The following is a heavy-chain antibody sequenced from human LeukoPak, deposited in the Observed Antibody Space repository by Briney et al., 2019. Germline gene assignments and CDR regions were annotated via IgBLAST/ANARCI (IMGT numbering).Heavy chain of an antibody. CDR1: GYNFKNYG. Sequence: PGGSLRLSCAASGYNFKNYGIHWVRQPPGKGLEWVAVISHDAYNKHYADSVKGRFTISRDNSDTVYLQIISLRPEDTAMYYCVKSSGYSTYDHGDYWGQGTLVTVSS. J-gene: IGHJ4*02. CDR3: VKSSGYSTYDHGDY. V-gene: IGHV3-30*18. D-gene: IGHD5-18*01. CDR2: ISHDAYNK.